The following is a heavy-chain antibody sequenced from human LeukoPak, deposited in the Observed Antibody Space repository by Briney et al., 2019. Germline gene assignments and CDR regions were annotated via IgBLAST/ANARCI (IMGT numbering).Heavy chain of an antibody. V-gene: IGHV3-53*01. CDR3: ARGGSYLSAFDI. CDR2: IYSGGST. CDR1: GFTVSSNY. J-gene: IGHJ3*02. D-gene: IGHD1-26*01. Sequence: GGSLRLSCAASGFTVSSNYMSWVRQAPGKGLEWVSIIYSGGSTFYADSVKGRFTISRDNSKNTLYLQMNSLRAEDTSVYYCARGGSYLSAFDIWGQGTMVTVSS.